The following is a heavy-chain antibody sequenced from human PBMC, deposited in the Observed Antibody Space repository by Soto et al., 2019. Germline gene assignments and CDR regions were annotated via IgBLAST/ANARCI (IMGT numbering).Heavy chain of an antibody. CDR1: GFTFSSYA. J-gene: IGHJ4*02. V-gene: IGHV3-23*01. CDR2: MSGSGGST. CDR3: ATIQRVVVVAAADY. D-gene: IGHD2-15*01. Sequence: EVQLLESGGGLVQPGGSLRLSCAASGFTFSSYAMSWVRQAPGKGLEWVSAMSGSGGSTYYADAVKGRFTISRDNSKNALYLQMNILRAEDTAVYYCATIQRVVVVAAADYWCRASLATVSS.